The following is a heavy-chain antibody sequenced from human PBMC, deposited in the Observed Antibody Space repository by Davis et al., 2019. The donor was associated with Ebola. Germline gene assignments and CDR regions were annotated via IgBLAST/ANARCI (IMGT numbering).Heavy chain of an antibody. V-gene: IGHV3-23*01. CDR1: GFTFSSYA. Sequence: PGGSLRLSCAASGFTFSSYAMSWVRQAPGKGLEWVSAISGSGGSTYYADSVKGRFTISRDNSKNTLYLQMNSLRAEDTAVYYCARDYYDFWSGYGYYYYYGMDVWGQGTTVTVSS. D-gene: IGHD3-3*01. CDR3: ARDYYDFWSGYGYYYYYGMDV. CDR2: ISGSGGST. J-gene: IGHJ6*02.